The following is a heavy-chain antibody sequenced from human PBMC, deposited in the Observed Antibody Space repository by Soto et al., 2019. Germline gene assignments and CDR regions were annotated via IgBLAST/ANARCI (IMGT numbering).Heavy chain of an antibody. V-gene: IGHV4-34*01. D-gene: IGHD1-7*01. CDR2: INHSGST. J-gene: IGHJ4*02. Sequence: KTSETLSLTCAVYGGSFSGYYWSWIRQPPAKGLEWIGEINHSGSTNYNPSLKSRVTISVDTSKNQFSLMLSSVTAADTAVYYCARGRRIRLELRHYFDYWGQGTLVTVSS. CDR3: ARGRRIRLELRHYFDY. CDR1: GGSFSGYY.